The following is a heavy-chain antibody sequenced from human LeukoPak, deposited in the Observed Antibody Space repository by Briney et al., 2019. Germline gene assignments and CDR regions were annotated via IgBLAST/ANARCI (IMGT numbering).Heavy chain of an antibody. CDR2: IYYSGST. D-gene: IGHD6-19*01. J-gene: IGHJ4*02. CDR1: GGSISSSSYY. CDR3: AGQWLDLFDY. Sequence: SETLSLTCTVSGGSISSSSYYWGWIRQPPGKGLEWIGSIYYSGSTYYNPSLKSRVTISVDTSKNQFSLKLSSVTAADTAVYYCAGQWLDLFDYWGQGTLVTVSS. V-gene: IGHV4-39*07.